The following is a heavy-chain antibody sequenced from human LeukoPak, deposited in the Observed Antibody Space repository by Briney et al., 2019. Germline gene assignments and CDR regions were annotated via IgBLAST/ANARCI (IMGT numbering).Heavy chain of an antibody. CDR2: IHPSDSDT. J-gene: IGHJ3*02. V-gene: IGHV5-51*01. D-gene: IGHD5-18*01. CDR1: GYKFTNHW. Sequence: KVSCKGSGYKFTNHWIVWVRQMPGKGLEWMGIIHPSDSDTRYSPSVEGHLTISVDQSVSTAYLQWSTLRASDTAMYYCARRDTAMVKVGDAFDIWGQGTMVTVSS. CDR3: ARRDTAMVKVGDAFDI.